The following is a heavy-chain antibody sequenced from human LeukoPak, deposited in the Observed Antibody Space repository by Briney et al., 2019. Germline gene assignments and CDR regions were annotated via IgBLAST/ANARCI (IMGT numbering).Heavy chain of an antibody. J-gene: IGHJ4*02. CDR2: ISWNSGSI. CDR1: GFTFDDYA. Sequence: GGSLRLSCAASGFTFDDYAMHWVRQAPGKGLEWVSGISWNSGSIGYADSVKGRFTISRDNAKNSLCLQMNSLRAEDTALYYCAKDIRRSGGSIDYWGQGTLVTVSS. V-gene: IGHV3-9*01. D-gene: IGHD2-15*01. CDR3: AKDIRRSGGSIDY.